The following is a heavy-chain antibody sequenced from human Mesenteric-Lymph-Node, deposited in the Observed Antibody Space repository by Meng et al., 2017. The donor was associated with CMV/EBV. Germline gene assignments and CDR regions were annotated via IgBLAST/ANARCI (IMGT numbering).Heavy chain of an antibody. D-gene: IGHD1-14*01. V-gene: IGHV3-30*04. J-gene: IGHJ6*02. CDR3: AKDPDPSPSGMDI. Sequence: GGSLRLSCAASGFTFSSHAMHWVRQAPGKGLEWVAFISYDGNSKYYADSVKGRFTISRDNSKNMLYLQMNSLRPEDTAVYYCAKDPDPSPSGMDIWGQGTTVTVSS. CDR2: ISYDGNSK. CDR1: GFTFSSHA.